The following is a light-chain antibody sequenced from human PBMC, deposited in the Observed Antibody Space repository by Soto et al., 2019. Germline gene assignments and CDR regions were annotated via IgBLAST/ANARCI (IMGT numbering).Light chain of an antibody. CDR1: SSDVGSYNL. CDR3: CSYAGSSTFYV. J-gene: IGLJ1*01. Sequence: QSALTQPASVSGSPGQSITISWTGTSSDVGSYNLISWYQQYPDKAPKLMIYEVSKRPSGVSNRFSGSKSGNTASLTISGLQTEDEADYYCCSYAGSSTFYVFGSGTKVTVL. V-gene: IGLV2-23*02. CDR2: EVS.